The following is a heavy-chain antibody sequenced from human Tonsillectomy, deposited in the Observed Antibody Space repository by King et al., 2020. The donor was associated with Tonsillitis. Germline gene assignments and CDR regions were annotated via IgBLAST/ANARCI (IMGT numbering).Heavy chain of an antibody. D-gene: IGHD3-3*01. CDR1: GYTFTSYG. J-gene: IGHJ5*02. V-gene: IGHV1-18*01. Sequence: VQLVQSGAEVKKPGASVKVSCKASGYTFTSYGISWVRQAPGQGLEWMGWISAYNGNTNYAQKLQGRVTMTTDTSTSTAYMGLRSLRSDDTAVYYCARDYDDFWSGSGGWFDPWGQGTLVTVSS. CDR3: ARDYDDFWSGSGGWFDP. CDR2: ISAYNGNT.